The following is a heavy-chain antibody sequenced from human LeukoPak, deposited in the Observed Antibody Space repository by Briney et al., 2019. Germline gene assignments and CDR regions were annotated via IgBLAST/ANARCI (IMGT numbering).Heavy chain of an antibody. D-gene: IGHD2-2*01. J-gene: IGHJ4*02. CDR3: VRAAMPYIINGRRFDY. Sequence: GGSLRLSCAASGFTSSAYDMHWVRQITGGGLEWVSTSGTVGDTFYSDSVKGRFTISRENAKNPVHLQMNSLRVEDSAIYFCVRAAMPYIINGRRFDYWGQGTLVTVSS. CDR2: SGTVGDT. CDR1: GFTSSAYD. V-gene: IGHV3-13*04.